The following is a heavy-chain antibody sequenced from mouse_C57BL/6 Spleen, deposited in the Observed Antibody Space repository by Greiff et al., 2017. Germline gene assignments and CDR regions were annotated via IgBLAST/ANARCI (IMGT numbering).Heavy chain of an antibody. Sequence: VKLQESAPGLVSPSQSLSITCTVSGFSLTSHGVHCVRQPPGKGLEWLVVIWSDGSSTYQSPFKSRQSSSKDNSKSQVFLNMNSLQTDDTAIYDSARHTGGSCVGYFDGWGTGTTVTVSS. J-gene: IGHJ1*03. V-gene: IGHV2-6-1*01. CDR3: ARHTGGSCVGYFDG. CDR2: IWSDGSS. CDR1: GFSLTSHG. D-gene: IGHD1-1*02.